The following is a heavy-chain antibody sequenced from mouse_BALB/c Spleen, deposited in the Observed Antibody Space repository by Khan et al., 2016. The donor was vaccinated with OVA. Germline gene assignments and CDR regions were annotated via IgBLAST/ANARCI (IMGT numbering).Heavy chain of an antibody. CDR3: AYSCRLDARDY. CDR1: GFNIKDTY. D-gene: IGHD1-2*01. Sequence: VQLKQSGAELMKPGASVKLSCTVSGFNIKDTYMHWVKQRPEQGLEWIGRIDPANGNTKSDPKFQGKANMTDDTSSNTAYPQPSSMTSEDTAVYYFAYSCRLDARDYWGQGTSVTVSS. J-gene: IGHJ4*01. CDR2: IDPANGNT. V-gene: IGHV14-3*02.